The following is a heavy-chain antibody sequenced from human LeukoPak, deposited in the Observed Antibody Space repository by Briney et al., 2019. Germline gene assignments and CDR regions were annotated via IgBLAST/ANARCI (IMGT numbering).Heavy chain of an antibody. CDR3: ARRAGAYSHPYDY. J-gene: IGHJ4*02. CDR1: GFTFSDYY. Sequence: GGSLRLSCAASGFTFSDYYMSWIRQAPGKGLQWLAYSSTSGSITYYADSVKGRFTISRDNSKNTLYLQMNSLRAEDTAVYYCARRAGAYSHPYDYWGQGTLVTVSS. V-gene: IGHV3-11*01. CDR2: SSTSGSIT. D-gene: IGHD4/OR15-4a*01.